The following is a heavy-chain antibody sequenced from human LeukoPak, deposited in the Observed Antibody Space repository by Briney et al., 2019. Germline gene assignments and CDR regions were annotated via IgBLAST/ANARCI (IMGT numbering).Heavy chain of an antibody. V-gene: IGHV1-2*02. J-gene: IGHJ4*02. CDR3: ARAILSVDFWSGPNADY. D-gene: IGHD3-3*01. Sequence: GASVKVSCKASGYTFTGYYMHWVRQAPGQGLEWMGWINPNSGGTQCAQKFQDRVTMTRDTSISTAYMELSRLRPDDTAVYYCARAILSVDFWSGPNADYWGQGTLVTVSS. CDR1: GYTFTGYY. CDR2: INPNSGGT.